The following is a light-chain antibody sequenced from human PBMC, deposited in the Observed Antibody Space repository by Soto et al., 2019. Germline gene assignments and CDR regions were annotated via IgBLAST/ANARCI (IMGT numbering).Light chain of an antibody. V-gene: IGKV1-5*01. Sequence: DIQMTQSPSTLSASVGDRVTITCRASRSITIWLAWYQQKPGKAPKLLIFDASSLESGVPSRFSGSGSGTEFTLTIISLQTDDFVTYYCQHYSSYSWTFGQGTKVEIK. CDR3: QHYSSYSWT. J-gene: IGKJ1*01. CDR2: DAS. CDR1: RSITIW.